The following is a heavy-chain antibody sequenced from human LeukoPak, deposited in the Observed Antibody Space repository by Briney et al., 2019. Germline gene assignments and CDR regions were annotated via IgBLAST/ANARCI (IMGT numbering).Heavy chain of an antibody. CDR2: ISGSGGST. V-gene: IGHV3-23*01. CDR3: AKDNQWLVGREFDY. D-gene: IGHD6-19*01. CDR1: GFTFSSYA. J-gene: IGHJ4*02. Sequence: PGGSLRLSCAASGFTFSSYAMSWVRQAPGKGLEWVSAISGSGGSTYYADSVKGRFTISRDNSKNTLYLQTNSLRAEDTAVYYCAKDNQWLVGREFDYWGQGTLVTVSS.